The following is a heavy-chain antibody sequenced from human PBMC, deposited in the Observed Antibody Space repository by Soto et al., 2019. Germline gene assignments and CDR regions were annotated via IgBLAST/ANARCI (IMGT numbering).Heavy chain of an antibody. Sequence: PGGSLRLSCTGSGFTFSTYAMSWVRQAPGKGLEWVSGMGTRGGDTSYVASVKGRFTISRDNSKNTLHLQMNSLRAEDTAVYYCAKEGISRKLDFDYWGQGTLVTVSS. V-gene: IGHV3-23*01. J-gene: IGHJ4*02. CDR3: AKEGISRKLDFDY. CDR2: MGTRGGDT. CDR1: GFTFSTYA.